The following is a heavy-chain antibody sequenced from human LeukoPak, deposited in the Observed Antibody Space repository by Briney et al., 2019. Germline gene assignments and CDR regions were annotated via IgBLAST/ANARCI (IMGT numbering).Heavy chain of an antibody. CDR3: AKALQQLVRGNWFDP. V-gene: IGHV3-53*01. J-gene: IGHJ5*02. Sequence: PGGSLRLSCAASGFTVSSNYMSWVRQAPGKGLEWVSVIYSGGSTYYADSVKGRFTISRDNSKNTLYLQMNSLRAEDTAVYYCAKALQQLVRGNWFDPWGQGTLVTVSS. CDR2: IYSGGST. CDR1: GFTVSSNY. D-gene: IGHD6-13*01.